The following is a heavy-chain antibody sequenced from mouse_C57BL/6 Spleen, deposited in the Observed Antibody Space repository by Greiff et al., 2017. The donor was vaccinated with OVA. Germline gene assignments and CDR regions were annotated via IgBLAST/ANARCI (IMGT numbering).Heavy chain of an antibody. CDR2: ISYDGSN. D-gene: IGHD2-5*01. V-gene: IGHV3-6*01. CDR3: ARETYYSNYVDY. Sequence: VQLKQSGPGLVKPSQSLSLTCSVTGYSITSGYYWNWIRQFPGNKLEWMGYISYDGSNNYNPSLKNRISITRDTSKNQFFLKLNSVTTEDTATYYCARETYYSNYVDYWGQGTTLTVSS. CDR1: GYSITSGYY. J-gene: IGHJ2*01.